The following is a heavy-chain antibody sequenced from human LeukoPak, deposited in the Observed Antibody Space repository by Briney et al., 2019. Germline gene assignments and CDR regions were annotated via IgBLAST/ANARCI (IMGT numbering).Heavy chain of an antibody. D-gene: IGHD2-8*01. CDR3: ARVGVLMVYARHYYYMDV. CDR1: GGSISPYY. Sequence: SETLSLTCTVSGGSISPYYWSWIRQPPGKRLEWIGYIYYSGSTIYNPPLKSRVTISVDTSKNQFSLKLSSVTAADTAVYYCARVGVLMVYARHYYYMDVWGKGTTVTVSS. V-gene: IGHV4-59*01. CDR2: IYYSGST. J-gene: IGHJ6*03.